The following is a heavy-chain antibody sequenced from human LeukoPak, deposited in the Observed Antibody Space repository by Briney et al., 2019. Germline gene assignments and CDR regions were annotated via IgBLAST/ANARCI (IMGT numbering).Heavy chain of an antibody. CDR2: INHSGST. D-gene: IGHD3-22*01. J-gene: IGHJ3*01. V-gene: IGHV4-34*01. CDR3: ARVARDNYYDSSGYSR. CDR1: GGSFSGYY. Sequence: ESSETLSLTCAVYGGSFSGYYWSWIRQPPGKGLEWIGEINHSGSTNYNPSLKSRVTISVDTSKNQFSLKLSSVTAADTAVYYCARVARDNYYDSSGYSRWGQGTMVTVSS.